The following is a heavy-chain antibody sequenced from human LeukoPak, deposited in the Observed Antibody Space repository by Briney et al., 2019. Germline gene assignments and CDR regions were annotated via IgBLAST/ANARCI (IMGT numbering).Heavy chain of an antibody. CDR1: GFTFSSYE. Sequence: GGSLRLSCAASGFTFSSYEMNWVRQAPGKGLEWVSYISSTSGSAIYYADSVKGRFTISRDNAKNSLYLQTNSLRAEDTAVYYCARRYCSSTSCLLDYWGQGTLVTVSS. CDR2: ISSTSGSAI. D-gene: IGHD2-2*01. V-gene: IGHV3-48*03. J-gene: IGHJ4*02. CDR3: ARRYCSSTSCLLDY.